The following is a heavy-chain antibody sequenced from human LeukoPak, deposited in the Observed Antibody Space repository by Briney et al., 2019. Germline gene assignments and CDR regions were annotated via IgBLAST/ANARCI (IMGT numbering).Heavy chain of an antibody. V-gene: IGHV3-21*01. Sequence: GGSLRLFCAASGFTFSSYSVNWVRQAPGKGLEWVSSISSSSSYIYYADSVKGRFTISRDNAKNSLYVQMNSLRAEDTAVYYCARGRLDAFDIWGQGTMVTVSS. CDR2: ISSSSSYI. CDR1: GFTFSSYS. CDR3: ARGRLDAFDI. J-gene: IGHJ3*02. D-gene: IGHD3-22*01.